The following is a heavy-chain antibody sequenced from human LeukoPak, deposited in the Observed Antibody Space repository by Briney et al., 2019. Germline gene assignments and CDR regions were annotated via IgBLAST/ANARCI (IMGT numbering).Heavy chain of an antibody. CDR2: ITSGGDYI. CDR3: ARGHYDVLAASYKWTPDY. V-gene: IGHV3-21*01. CDR1: GFTFNTFN. Sequence: GPLRLPCAASGFTFNTFNMNWVRQAPGKGLEWVSSITSGGDYIYYADSVKGRFTTSRDNAKNSLSLQLNSLRVEDTAVYYCARGHYDVLAASYKWTPDYWGQGTLVTVSS. D-gene: IGHD3-9*01. J-gene: IGHJ4*02.